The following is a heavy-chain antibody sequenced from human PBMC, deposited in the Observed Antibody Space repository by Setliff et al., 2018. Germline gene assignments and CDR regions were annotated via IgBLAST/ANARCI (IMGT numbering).Heavy chain of an antibody. D-gene: IGHD6-13*01. V-gene: IGHV4-39*01. CDR1: GGSISSSRYY. CDR2: NNYSGST. J-gene: IGHJ6*02. CDR3: ARAAGYSSSWYHYYYGMDV. Sequence: NPSETLSLTCTVSGGSISSSRYYWGWIRQPPGKGLEWIGSNNYSGSTYYNPSLKSRVTISVETSKNQFSLKLSSVTAADTAVYYCARAAGYSSSWYHYYYGMDVWGQGTTVTVSS.